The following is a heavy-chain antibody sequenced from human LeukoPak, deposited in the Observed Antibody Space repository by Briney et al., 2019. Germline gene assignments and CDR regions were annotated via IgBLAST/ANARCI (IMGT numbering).Heavy chain of an antibody. Sequence: TSETLSLTCTVSGGSISSYYWSWIRQPPGKGLEWIGYIYYSGSTNYNPSLKSRVTISVDTSKNQFSLKLSSVTAADTAVYYCAREGGGPAAQHYWGQGTLVTVSS. D-gene: IGHD2-2*01. CDR2: IYYSGST. J-gene: IGHJ4*02. V-gene: IGHV4-59*01. CDR1: GGSISSYY. CDR3: AREGGGPAAQHY.